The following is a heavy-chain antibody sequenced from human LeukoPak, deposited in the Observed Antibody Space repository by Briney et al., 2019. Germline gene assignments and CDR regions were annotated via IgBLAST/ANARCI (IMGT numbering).Heavy chain of an antibody. CDR1: GFTFSSYS. J-gene: IGHJ3*02. V-gene: IGHV3-48*01. D-gene: IGHD1-26*01. CDR2: ISSSSSTI. Sequence: GGSLRLSCAASGFTFSSYSMNWVRQAPGKGLEWVSYISSSSSTIYYADSVKGRFTISRDNAKNSLYLQMNSLRAEDTAVYYCARGHLVGVSPWGAFDIWGQGTMVTVSS. CDR3: ARGHLVGVSPWGAFDI.